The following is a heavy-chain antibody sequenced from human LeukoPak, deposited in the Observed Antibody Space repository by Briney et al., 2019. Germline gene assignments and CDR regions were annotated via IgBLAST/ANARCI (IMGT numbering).Heavy chain of an antibody. D-gene: IGHD3-16*01. Sequence: PPETLSLTCAVYGGSFSAYFWSWIRQPPGKGLEWIGEINHGRSTNYNPSLKSRVTISLDTSKNQFSLTVSSVTAADTAVYYCARGWVEKSNAYGYWGQGTLVTVSS. CDR2: INHGRST. J-gene: IGHJ4*02. CDR3: ARGWVEKSNAYGY. V-gene: IGHV4-34*01. CDR1: GGSFSAYF.